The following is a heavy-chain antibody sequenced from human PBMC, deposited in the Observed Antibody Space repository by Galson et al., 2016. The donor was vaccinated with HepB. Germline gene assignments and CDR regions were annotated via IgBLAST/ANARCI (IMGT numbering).Heavy chain of an antibody. CDR1: GYNFITYW. CDR3: AIRLHSIGSFDY. J-gene: IGHJ4*02. CDR2: IDPSDSYT. D-gene: IGHD6-19*01. V-gene: IGHV5-10-1*01. Sequence: QSGAEVKKPGESLRISCMGSGYNFITYWISWVRQMPGKGLEWMGSIDPSDSYTNYSPSFQGHVTISTDRSISTAYLQWSSLKASDTAIYYCAIRLHSIGSFDYWGQGTLVTVSS.